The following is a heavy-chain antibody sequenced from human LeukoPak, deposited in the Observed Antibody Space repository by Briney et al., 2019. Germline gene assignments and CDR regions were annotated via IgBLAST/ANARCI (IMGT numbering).Heavy chain of an antibody. D-gene: IGHD3-10*01. CDR2: ISSSGSTI. J-gene: IGHJ4*02. Sequence: GGSLRLSCAASGFTFSSYEMNWVRQAPGKGLEWVSYISSSGSTIYYADPVKGRFTISRDNAKNSLYLQMNSLRAEDTAVYHCARSRGSGSYSDYWGQGTLVTVSS. CDR1: GFTFSSYE. V-gene: IGHV3-48*03. CDR3: ARSRGSGSYSDY.